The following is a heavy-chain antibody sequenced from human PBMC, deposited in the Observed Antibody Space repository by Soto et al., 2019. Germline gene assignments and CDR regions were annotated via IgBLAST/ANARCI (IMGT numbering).Heavy chain of an antibody. D-gene: IGHD3-10*01. J-gene: IGHJ4*02. CDR1: GYTFTGYS. CDR3: ARDLGFGLSDY. V-gene: IGHV1-2*04. Sequence: ASVKVSCKASGYTFTGYSMHWVRQAPGQGLEWMGWINPNSGGTNYAQKFQGWVTMTRDTSISTAYMELSRLRSDDTAVYSCARDLGFGLSDYWGQGTLVTVSS. CDR2: INPNSGGT.